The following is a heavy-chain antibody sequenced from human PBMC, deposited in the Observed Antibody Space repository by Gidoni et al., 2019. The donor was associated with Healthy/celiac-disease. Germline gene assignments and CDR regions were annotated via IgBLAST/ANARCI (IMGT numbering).Heavy chain of an antibody. D-gene: IGHD2-8*01. J-gene: IGHJ4*02. CDR2: INHSGST. CDR3: ARGRTTNGIYFDY. Sequence: QVQLKQWGAGLLKPSETLSLTCAVYGGSFSGYYWSWIRQPPGKGLAWIGEINHSGSTNYTPSLKSRVTISVDTSKNQFSLKLSSVTAADTAVYYCARGRTTNGIYFDYWGQGTLVTVSS. CDR1: GGSFSGYY. V-gene: IGHV4-34*01.